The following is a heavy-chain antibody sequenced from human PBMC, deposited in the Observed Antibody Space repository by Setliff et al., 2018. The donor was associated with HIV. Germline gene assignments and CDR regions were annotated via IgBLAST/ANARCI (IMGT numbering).Heavy chain of an antibody. V-gene: IGHV1-46*01. CDR2: INPSGDVI. Sequence: ASVKVSCKASGYTSTSFSLHWVRQAPGQGLEWMGIINPSGDVIRYAQKFQGRVTMARDTSTSTVYMDLSSLRSEDTAVYYCASPSFGDVDYYYGMDVWGQGTTVTVSS. J-gene: IGHJ6*02. D-gene: IGHD3-10*01. CDR1: GYTSTSFS. CDR3: ASPSFGDVDYYYGMDV.